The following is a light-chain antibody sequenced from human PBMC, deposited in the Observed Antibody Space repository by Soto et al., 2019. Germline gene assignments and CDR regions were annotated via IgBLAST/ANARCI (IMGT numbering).Light chain of an antibody. Sequence: DIQMTQSPSTLSASVGDSVTITCRASQSISTWLAWFQQKPGKAPKFLIYRASSLESGIPSRFSGSGSGTEFTLTISSLQPDDFAPYYCKQYNSYPRTFGKGTKVEIK. CDR1: QSISTW. V-gene: IGKV1-5*03. CDR3: KQYNSYPRT. CDR2: RAS. J-gene: IGKJ1*01.